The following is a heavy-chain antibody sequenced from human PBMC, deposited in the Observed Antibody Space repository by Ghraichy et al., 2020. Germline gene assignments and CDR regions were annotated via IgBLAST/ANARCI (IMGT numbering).Heavy chain of an antibody. V-gene: IGHV3-53*01. CDR2: MRSGGTT. D-gene: IGHD5-24*01. J-gene: IGHJ3*01. Sequence: GGSLRLSCAASGFSVSSKYMSWVRQAPGRGLEWVSVMRSGGTTYYADSVKGRFTLSRDSSKNTLDLQMNSLRADDTAVYYCAREGEYDADGYNDAFDLWGQGTMVTVSS. CDR3: AREGEYDADGYNDAFDL. CDR1: GFSVSSKY.